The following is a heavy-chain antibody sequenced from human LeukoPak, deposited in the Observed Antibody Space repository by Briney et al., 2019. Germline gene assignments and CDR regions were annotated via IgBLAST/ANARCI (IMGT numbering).Heavy chain of an antibody. CDR2: IYTSGST. V-gene: IGHV4-61*02. D-gene: IGHD3-10*01. CDR3: AREIDGSGSYYLYYYYMDV. CDR1: GGSISSGSYY. Sequence: SETLSLTCTVSGGSISSGSYYWSWIRQPAGKGLEWIGRIYTSGSTNYNPSLKSRVTISVDTSKNQFSLKLSSLTAADTAVYYCAREIDGSGSYYLYYYYMDVWGKGTTVTISS. J-gene: IGHJ6*03.